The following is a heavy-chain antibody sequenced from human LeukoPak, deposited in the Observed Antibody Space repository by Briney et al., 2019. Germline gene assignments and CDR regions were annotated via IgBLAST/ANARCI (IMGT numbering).Heavy chain of an antibody. D-gene: IGHD3-16*01. J-gene: IGHJ4*02. CDR1: GFTFSSYA. CDR3: ARVPYDYVWGSYGGDYYFDY. CDR2: ISSSGTNI. V-gene: IGHV3-48*03. Sequence: GGSLRLSCAASGFTFSSYAMNWVRQAPGKGLEWVSYISSSGTNIYYADSVKGRFTISRDNAKNSLYLQVNSVRAEDTAVYYCARVPYDYVWGSYGGDYYFDYWGQGTLVTVSS.